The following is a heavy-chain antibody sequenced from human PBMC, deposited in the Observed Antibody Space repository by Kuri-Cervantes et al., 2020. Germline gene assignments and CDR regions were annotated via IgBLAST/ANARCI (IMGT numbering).Heavy chain of an antibody. D-gene: IGHD6-19*01. J-gene: IGHJ4*02. Sequence: ASVKVSCKASGYTFTSYCMHWVRQAPGQGLEWMGIINPSGGSTSYAQKFQGRVTMSRDTSTSTVYMELSSLRSEDTGVYYCARDYLGIAVMGYWGQGTLVTVSS. V-gene: IGHV1-46*01. CDR3: ARDYLGIAVMGY. CDR2: INPSGGST. CDR1: GYTFTSYC.